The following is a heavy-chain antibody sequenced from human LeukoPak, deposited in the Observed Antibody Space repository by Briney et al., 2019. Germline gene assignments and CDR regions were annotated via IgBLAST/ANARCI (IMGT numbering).Heavy chain of an antibody. J-gene: IGHJ4*02. CDR1: GGSITSDTYY. D-gene: IGHD3-3*01. CDR3: ARTRDFWSGFFDY. CDR2: ILHSGST. Sequence: SETLSLTCDVSGGSITSDTYYWSWIRQPPGKGLEWSGYILHSGSTYNNPSLKSRVTISVDTSKSQFSLKLSSVTAADAAVYYCARTRDFWSGFFDYWGQGTPVTVSS. V-gene: IGHV4-30-2*01.